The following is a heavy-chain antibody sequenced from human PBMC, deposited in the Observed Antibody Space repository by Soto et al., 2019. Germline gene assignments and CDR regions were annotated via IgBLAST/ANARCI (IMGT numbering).Heavy chain of an antibody. CDR3: AKTSLTVDGEVVEHWWFDP. CDR2: AYYSGNT. Sequence: QVKLQESGPRVVRSSETLSLTCTVSGGSMTGYYWTWIRQPPGKGLEWIGNAYYSGNTNYNPTLPGRVAMAVATAGNQFSLGLTSVTAADIAVSYCAKTSLTVDGEVVEHWWFDPWCEGGLVTVSS. D-gene: IGHD3-10*01. CDR1: GGSMTGYY. J-gene: IGHJ5*02. V-gene: IGHV4-59*12.